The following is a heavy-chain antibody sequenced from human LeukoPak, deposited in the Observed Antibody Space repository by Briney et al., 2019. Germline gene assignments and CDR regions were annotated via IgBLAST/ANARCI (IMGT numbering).Heavy chain of an antibody. J-gene: IGHJ3*02. V-gene: IGHV4-61*02. CDR3: ARAHSSIAVGGMVAFDI. D-gene: IGHD6-6*01. CDR1: GGSISSGSYY. Sequence: SETLSLTCTASGGSISSGSYYWSWIRQPAGKGLEWIGRIYTSGSTSYNPSLRGRGTISVDTSKNEFSLRVSSVTAADTAVYYCARAHSSIAVGGMVAFDIWGQGTTVTISS. CDR2: IYTSGST.